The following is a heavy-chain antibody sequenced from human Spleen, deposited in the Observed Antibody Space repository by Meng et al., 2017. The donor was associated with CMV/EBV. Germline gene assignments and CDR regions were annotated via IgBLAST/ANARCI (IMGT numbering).Heavy chain of an antibody. Sequence: GESLKISCAASGFTFSSYAMSWVRQAPGKGLEWVSAISRSGGSTYYADSVKGRFTISRDNSKNTLYLQMNSLRAEDTAVYYCANSMIVGVTMWFEYWGQGTLVTVSS. D-gene: IGHD1-26*01. V-gene: IGHV3-23*01. CDR3: ANSMIVGVTMWFEY. CDR2: ISRSGGST. J-gene: IGHJ5*01. CDR1: GFTFSSYA.